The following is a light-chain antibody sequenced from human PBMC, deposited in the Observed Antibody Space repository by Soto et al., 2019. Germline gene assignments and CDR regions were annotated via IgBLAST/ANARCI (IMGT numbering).Light chain of an antibody. CDR1: QGISSA. CDR2: DAS. V-gene: IGKV1-13*02. CDR3: QQFNSYPPWT. Sequence: AIQLTQSPSSLSASVGDRVTITCWASQGISSALAWYQQKPGKAPKLLIYDASSLESGVPSRFSGSGSGTDFTLTISSLQPEDFATYYCQQFNSYPPWTFGQGTKVDIK. J-gene: IGKJ1*01.